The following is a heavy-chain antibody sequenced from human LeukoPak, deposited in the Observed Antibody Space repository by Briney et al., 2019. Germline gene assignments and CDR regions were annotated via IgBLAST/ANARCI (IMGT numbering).Heavy chain of an antibody. D-gene: IGHD3-10*01. J-gene: IGHJ4*02. V-gene: IGHV3-30*19. CDR3: ARDQKSILWFGELLSNYFDY. CDR1: GFTFSSYG. Sequence: GSLRLSCAASGFTFSSYGMHWVRQAPGKGLEWVAVISYDGSNKYYADSVKGRFTISRDNSKNTLYLQMNSLRAEDTAVYYCARDQKSILWFGELLSNYFDYWGQGTLVTVSS. CDR2: ISYDGSNK.